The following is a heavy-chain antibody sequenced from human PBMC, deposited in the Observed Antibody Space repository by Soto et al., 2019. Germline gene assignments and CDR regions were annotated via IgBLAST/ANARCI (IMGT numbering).Heavy chain of an antibody. CDR3: ANPFGVARDYYMDV. CDR2: ISGSGGST. CDR1: GFTFSSYA. Sequence: GGSLRLSCAASGFTFSSYAMSWVRQAPGKGLEWVSAISGSGGSTYYADSVKGRFTISRDNSKNTLYLQMNSLRAEDTAVYYCANPFGVARDYYMDVWGKGTTVTVSS. D-gene: IGHD3-3*01. V-gene: IGHV3-23*01. J-gene: IGHJ6*03.